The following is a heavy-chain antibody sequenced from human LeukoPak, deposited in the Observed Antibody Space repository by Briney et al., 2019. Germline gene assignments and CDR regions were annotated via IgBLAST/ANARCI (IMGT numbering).Heavy chain of an antibody. CDR1: GYTFTGYY. D-gene: IGHD1-7*01. CDR3: ARVMGWNYISNPRDAFDI. Sequence: GASVKVSCKASGYTFTGYYMHWVRQAPGQGLEWMGWIHPNSGGTDYAQKFQGRVTMTRDTSISTVYMELSRLRSDDTAVYFCARVMGWNYISNPRDAFDIWGRGTMVTVSS. V-gene: IGHV1-2*02. J-gene: IGHJ3*02. CDR2: IHPNSGGT.